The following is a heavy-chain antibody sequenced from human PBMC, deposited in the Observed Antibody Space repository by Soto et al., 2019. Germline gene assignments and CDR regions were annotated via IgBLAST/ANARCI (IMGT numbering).Heavy chain of an antibody. Sequence: EVQLVESGGGLVQPGGSLRLSCATSGFTFIGYTLSWVRQAPGKGLELVSYISSANSAIYYADSVKGRSEISRDNAKTSMFLQLHGLRAEDTAIYYCARVGWELTFDYWGQGAQVTVSS. D-gene: IGHD1-7*01. CDR2: ISSANSAI. CDR1: GFTFIGYT. CDR3: ARVGWELTFDY. J-gene: IGHJ4*02. V-gene: IGHV3-48*01.